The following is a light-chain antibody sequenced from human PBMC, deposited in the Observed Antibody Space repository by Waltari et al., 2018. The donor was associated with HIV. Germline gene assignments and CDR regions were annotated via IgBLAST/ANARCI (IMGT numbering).Light chain of an antibody. V-gene: IGKV2-30*02. CDR3: MQGTHWPPWT. CDR1: QSLVHSDGNTY. CDR2: KVS. J-gene: IGKJ1*01. Sequence: DVVMTQSPLSLPVTLGQPASISCRSSQSLVHSDGNTYLNWFQQRPGQSPRRLIYKVSNRDPGVPDRFSGSGSGTEFTLKISRVEAEDVGVYYCMQGTHWPPWTFGQGTKVEIK.